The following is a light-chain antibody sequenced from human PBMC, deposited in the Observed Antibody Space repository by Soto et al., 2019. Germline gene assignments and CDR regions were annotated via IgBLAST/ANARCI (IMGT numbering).Light chain of an antibody. CDR1: QSISSW. CDR2: KAS. CDR3: QHSYSTPRT. V-gene: IGKV1-5*03. J-gene: IGKJ1*01. Sequence: DIQMTQSPSTLSASVGERVTITCRASQSISSWLAWYQQKPGKAPKLLIYKASSLKSGVPSRFSGSGSGTDFTLTISSLQPEDFATYYCQHSYSTPRTFGQGTKVDIK.